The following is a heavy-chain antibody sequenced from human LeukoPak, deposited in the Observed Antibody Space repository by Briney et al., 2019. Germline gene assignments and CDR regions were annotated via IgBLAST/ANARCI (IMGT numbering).Heavy chain of an antibody. CDR1: GFTFSSYA. CDR2: ISGSGGST. Sequence: GGFLRLSCAASGFTFSSYAMSWVRQAPGKGLEWVSAISGSGGSTYYADSVKGRFTISRDNSKNTLYLQMNSLRAEDTAVYYCAKDSKKGEWLLLFDYWGQGTLVTVSS. D-gene: IGHD3-22*01. J-gene: IGHJ4*02. CDR3: AKDSKKGEWLLLFDY. V-gene: IGHV3-23*01.